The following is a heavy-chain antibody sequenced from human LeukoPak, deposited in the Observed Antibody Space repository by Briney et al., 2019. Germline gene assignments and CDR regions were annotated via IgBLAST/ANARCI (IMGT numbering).Heavy chain of an antibody. CDR3: ARVGGTNYYYYGMDV. V-gene: IGHV3-48*02. D-gene: IGHD1-1*01. J-gene: IGHJ6*02. CDR1: GFTFSSYS. Sequence: GGSLRLSCAASGFTFSSYSMNWVRQAPGKGLEWVSYISSSSSTIYYADSVKGRFTISRDNAKNSLYLQMNSLRDEDTAVYYCARVGGTNYYYYGMDVWGQGTTVTVSS. CDR2: ISSSSSTI.